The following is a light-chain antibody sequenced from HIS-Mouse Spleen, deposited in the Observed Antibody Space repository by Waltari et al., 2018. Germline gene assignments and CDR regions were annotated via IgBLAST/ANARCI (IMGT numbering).Light chain of an antibody. CDR2: LGS. CDR3: MQALQTPWT. CDR1: QSLLHSNGYNY. J-gene: IGKJ2*01. Sequence: DVVRTQSPLSLPVPPGEPASISCRSSQSLLHSNGYNYLDWYLQKPGQSPQLLIYLGSNRASGVPDRFSGSGSGTDFTLKISRVEAEDVGVYYCMQALQTPWTFGQGTKLEIK. V-gene: IGKV2-28*01.